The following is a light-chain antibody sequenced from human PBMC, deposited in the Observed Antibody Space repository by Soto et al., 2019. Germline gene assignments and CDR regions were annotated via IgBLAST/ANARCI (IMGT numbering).Light chain of an antibody. CDR3: QVWDGSSERTV. CDR1: NIGSKS. Sequence: SYELTQPPPVSVAPGQTARINCGGSNIGSKSVHWYQQKPGRAPGMVVYDDSDRPSGIPERFSGSNSGNTAALTISRVEAGEEADDYCQVWDGSSERTVFGGGTKLTVL. J-gene: IGLJ3*02. CDR2: DDS. V-gene: IGLV3-21*02.